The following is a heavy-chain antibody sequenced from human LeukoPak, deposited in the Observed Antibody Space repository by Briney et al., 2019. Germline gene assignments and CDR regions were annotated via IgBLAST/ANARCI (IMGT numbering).Heavy chain of an antibody. CDR1: GFTFSGYW. CDR3: ARRSAAKGAFDL. Sequence: GGSLRLSCAASGFTFSGYWMHWVRQAPGKGLVWVSRMNSDGSTTSYADSVKGRITISRDNAKNTLYLQMNSLRAEDTAVYYCARRSAAKGAFDLWGQGTMVTVSS. CDR2: MNSDGSTT. V-gene: IGHV3-74*01. J-gene: IGHJ3*01.